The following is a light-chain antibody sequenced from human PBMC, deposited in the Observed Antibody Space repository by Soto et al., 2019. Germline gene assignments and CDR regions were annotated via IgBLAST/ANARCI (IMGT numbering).Light chain of an antibody. J-gene: IGKJ3*01. CDR3: QQYADQFT. CDR1: QDIRNY. V-gene: IGKV1-33*01. CDR2: DAS. Sequence: DIQMTQSPSPLSASVGDRVTITCQASQDIRNYLNWYQKKPGKAPKLLIYDASSLEAGVPSRFSGSGSGTDFTFTISRLQPEDFATYYCQQYADQFTFGPGTEVDVQ.